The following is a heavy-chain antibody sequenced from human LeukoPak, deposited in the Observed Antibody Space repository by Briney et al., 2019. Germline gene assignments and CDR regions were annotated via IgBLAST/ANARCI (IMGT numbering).Heavy chain of an antibody. CDR1: RGSVSGHY. CDR3: AREAPGGSGWTYFDY. J-gene: IGHJ4*02. Sequence: SETLSLTCTVSRGSVSGHYWDWIRQPPGQGLEWIGYIYASGSANYHPSLKSRVTISLDTSKNHVSLRLTSVTAEDTAVYYCAREAPGGSGWTYFDYWGRGSLVTVSS. CDR2: IYASGSA. D-gene: IGHD6-19*01. V-gene: IGHV4-59*02.